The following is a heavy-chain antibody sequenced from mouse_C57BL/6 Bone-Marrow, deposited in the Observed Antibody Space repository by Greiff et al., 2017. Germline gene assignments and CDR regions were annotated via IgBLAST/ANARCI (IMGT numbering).Heavy chain of an antibody. CDR3: AREKLGSLYAMDY. Sequence: QVQLQQPGAELVMPGASVKLSCKASGYTFTSYWMHWVKQRPGQGLEWIGEIDPSDSYTNYNQKFKGKSTLTVDKSSSTAYMPLSSLTSEDSAVYYCAREKLGSLYAMDYWGQGTSVTVSS. J-gene: IGHJ4*01. CDR1: GYTFTSYW. CDR2: IDPSDSYT. V-gene: IGHV1-69*01. D-gene: IGHD6-1*01.